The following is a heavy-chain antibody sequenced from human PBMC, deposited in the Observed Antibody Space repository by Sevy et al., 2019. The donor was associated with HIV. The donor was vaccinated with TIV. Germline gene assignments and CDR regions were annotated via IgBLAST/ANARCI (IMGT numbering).Heavy chain of an antibody. CDR2: VTKNGET. CDR1: GFTFSRYT. V-gene: IGHV3-23*01. CDR3: AREDATMVVSVDY. J-gene: IGHJ4*02. Sequence: GGSLRLSCAASGFTFSRYTMAWVRQAPGKGLEWFSSVTKNGETHYIDSVRGRFTISRGNSKNTVYHQMNSLRAEDTAIHYCAREDATMVVSVDYWGQGTLATVSS. D-gene: IGHD3-10*01.